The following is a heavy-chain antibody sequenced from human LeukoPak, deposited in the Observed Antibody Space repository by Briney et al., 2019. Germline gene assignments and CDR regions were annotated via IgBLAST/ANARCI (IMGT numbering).Heavy chain of an antibody. CDR2: IYYSGST. CDR3: ARGPALRFLEWLFNLDY. CDR1: GGSISSGDYY. J-gene: IGHJ4*02. V-gene: IGHV4-30-4*01. Sequence: SETLSLTCTVSGGSISSGDYYWSWIRQPPGKGLEWIGYIYYSGSTYYNPSLKSRVTISVDTSKNQFSLKLSSVTAADTAVYYCARGPALRFLEWLFNLDYWGQGTLVTVSS. D-gene: IGHD3-3*01.